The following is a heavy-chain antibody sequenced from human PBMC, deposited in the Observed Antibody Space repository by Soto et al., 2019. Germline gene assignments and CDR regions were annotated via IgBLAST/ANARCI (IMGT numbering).Heavy chain of an antibody. D-gene: IGHD2-21*02. CDR3: ALEPTGTAGFDY. Sequence: QVQMVQSGAEVKKPGASVTVSCKASGHTFTGHHMHWVRQAPGQGLEWMGLIDLDIGDTKYAQKFQGRVTSTSDTSINTAYMELRGLRSDDTAVYYCALEPTGTAGFDYWGQGTLVTVSS. V-gene: IGHV1-2*02. J-gene: IGHJ4*02. CDR2: IDLDIGDT. CDR1: GHTFTGHH.